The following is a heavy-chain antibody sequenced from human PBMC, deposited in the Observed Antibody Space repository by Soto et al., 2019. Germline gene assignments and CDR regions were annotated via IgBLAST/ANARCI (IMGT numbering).Heavy chain of an antibody. D-gene: IGHD2-15*01. J-gene: IGHJ3*02. CDR2: IYPGDSDT. CDR3: ARCTRYCSGGSCYSDAFDI. CDR1: GYSFTSYW. Sequence: GESLKISCKGSGYSFTSYWIGWVRQMPGKGLEWMGIIYPGDSDTRYSPSFQGQVTISADKSISTAYLQWSSLKASDTAMYYCARCTRYCSGGSCYSDAFDIWGQGTMVTVSS. V-gene: IGHV5-51*01.